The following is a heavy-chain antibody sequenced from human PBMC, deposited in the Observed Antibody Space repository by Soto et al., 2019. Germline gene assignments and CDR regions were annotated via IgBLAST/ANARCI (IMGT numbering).Heavy chain of an antibody. D-gene: IGHD5-12*01. Sequence: GGSLRLSCAASGFTVSSKFMTWVRQAPGKGLEWVSYISSSSSTIYYADSVKGRFTISRDNAKNSLYLQMNSLRAEDTAVYYCARDRGVATISGLLDKQNDWGQGTLVTVSS. J-gene: IGHJ4*02. CDR2: ISSSSSTI. CDR3: ARDRGVATISGLLDKQND. CDR1: GFTVSSKF. V-gene: IGHV3-48*01.